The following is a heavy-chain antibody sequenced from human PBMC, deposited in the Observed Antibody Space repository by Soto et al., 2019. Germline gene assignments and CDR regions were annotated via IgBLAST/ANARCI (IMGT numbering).Heavy chain of an antibody. CDR2: IYRTGST. D-gene: IGHD1-7*01. V-gene: IGHV4-4*02. J-gene: IGHJ4*02. CDR3: ASRDPGTSVDY. CDR1: GGSFTSNNW. Sequence: QVQLQESGPGLVKPSGTLSLTCAVSGGSFTSNNWWTWVRQPPGQGLEWIGEIYRTGSTNYNPSLKSRVTISLDKSENQFSLKVTSLTAADTAVYYCASRDPGTSVDYWGQGTLVSDSS.